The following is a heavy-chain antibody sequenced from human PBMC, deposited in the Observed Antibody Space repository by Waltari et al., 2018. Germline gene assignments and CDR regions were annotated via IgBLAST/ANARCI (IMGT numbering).Heavy chain of an antibody. CDR1: GGSFSGYY. Sequence: QVQLQQWGAGLLKPSETLSLTCAVYGGSFSGYYWSWIRQPPGKGLEWIGEINHSGSTNYNPSLKSRVTLSVDTSKNQFSLKLSSVTAADTAVYYCARGRRNVVVVAATPAYYYGMDVWGQGTTVTVSS. V-gene: IGHV4-34*01. CDR2: INHSGST. J-gene: IGHJ6*02. D-gene: IGHD2-15*01. CDR3: ARGRRNVVVVAATPAYYYGMDV.